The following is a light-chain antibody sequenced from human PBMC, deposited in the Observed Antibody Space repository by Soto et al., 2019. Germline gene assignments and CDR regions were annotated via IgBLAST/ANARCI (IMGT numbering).Light chain of an antibody. CDR1: GSNIGSNT. Sequence: SVLTQPPPASGTPRQRVTISCSGSGSNIGSNTVNWYQQLPGTAPKLLIYSNNQRPSGVPDRFSGSKSGTSASLAISGLQSEDEADYYCAAWDDSLNGYVFGTGTKVTVL. V-gene: IGLV1-44*01. CDR2: SNN. J-gene: IGLJ1*01. CDR3: AAWDDSLNGYV.